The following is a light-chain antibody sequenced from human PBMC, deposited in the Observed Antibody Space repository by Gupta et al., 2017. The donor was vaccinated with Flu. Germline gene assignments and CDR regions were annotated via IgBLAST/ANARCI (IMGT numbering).Light chain of an antibody. V-gene: IGKV1-39*01. CDR2: SSS. J-gene: IGKJ5*01. CDR1: QSISIY. CDR3: QQIYTAIIT. Sequence: GHSVTITCRSSQSISIYLKWYQQTPGNAHTLLIYSSSTVQSGVSSRFSGSGSETDFTLTISSLQPEYSATYFCQQIYTAIITFGRGTSLEIK.